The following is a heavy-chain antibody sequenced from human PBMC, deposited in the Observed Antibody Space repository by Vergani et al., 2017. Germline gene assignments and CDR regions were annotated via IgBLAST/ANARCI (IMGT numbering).Heavy chain of an antibody. CDR2: IYYSGST. D-gene: IGHD6-13*01. V-gene: IGHV4-59*05. CDR1: GFTFSSYA. CDR3: ARASIAAAGGDFDY. J-gene: IGHJ4*02. Sequence: VQLLESGGGLVQPGGSLRLSCAASGFTFSSYAMSWVRQVPGKGLEWIGSIYYSGSTYYNPSLKSRVTISVDTSKNQFSLKLSSVTAADTAVYYCARASIAAAGGDFDYWGQGTLVTVSS.